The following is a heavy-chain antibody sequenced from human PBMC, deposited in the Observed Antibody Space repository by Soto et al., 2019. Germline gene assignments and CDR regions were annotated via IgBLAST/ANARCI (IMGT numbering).Heavy chain of an antibody. J-gene: IGHJ4*02. CDR3: ARVLGAVCSGGTCYFYYFDF. CDR2: IYYSGST. Sequence: PSETLSLTCTVSGGSISSGGSYWSWIRQHPGKGLEWIGYIYYSGSTYYNPSLESRVTISVDTSKSQFSLKLSSVTAADTAVYYCARVLGAVCSGGTCYFYYFDFWGQGALVTVSS. D-gene: IGHD2-15*01. CDR1: GGSISSGGSY. V-gene: IGHV4-31*03.